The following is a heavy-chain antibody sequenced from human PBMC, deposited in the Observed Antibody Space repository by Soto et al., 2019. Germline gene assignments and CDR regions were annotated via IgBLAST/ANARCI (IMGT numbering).Heavy chain of an antibody. D-gene: IGHD2-21*02. CDR1: GFTFSSYT. CDR2: ISATGGST. V-gene: IGHV3-23*01. CDR3: AKGFIRDCGGDCTVDT. Sequence: LRLSCAASGFTFSSYTMSWVRQAPGKGLEWVSGISATGGSTYYADSVKGRFTFSRDNSKNTLYLQMNSLRAEDTAVYYCAKGFIRDCGGDCTVDTWGQGTLVTVSS. J-gene: IGHJ5*02.